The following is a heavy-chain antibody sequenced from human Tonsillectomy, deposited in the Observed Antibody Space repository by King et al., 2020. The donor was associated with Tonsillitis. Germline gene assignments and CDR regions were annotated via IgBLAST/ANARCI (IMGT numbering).Heavy chain of an antibody. CDR1: GGSISSYY. J-gene: IGHJ5*02. Sequence: VQLQESGPGLVKPSETLSLTCTVSGGSISSYYWSWIRQPPGKGLEWIGYIYYSGSTNYNPSLKSRVTISIDTSKNQFSLKLSSVTAADTAVYYCASLHSSGWYNWFDPWGQGTLVTVSP. CDR2: IYYSGST. D-gene: IGHD6-19*01. V-gene: IGHV4-59*08. CDR3: ASLHSSGWYNWFDP.